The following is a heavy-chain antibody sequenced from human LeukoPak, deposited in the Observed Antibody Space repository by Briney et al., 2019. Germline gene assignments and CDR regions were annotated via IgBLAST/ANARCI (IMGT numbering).Heavy chain of an antibody. CDR2: IYYSGST. D-gene: IGHD2-2*01. CDR3: ARAPRYCSSTSCYFSPHYYYYMDV. Sequence: PSETLSLTCTVSGGSISSSSYYWGWIRQPPGKGLEWIGSIYYSGSTYYNPSLKSRVTISVDTSKNQFSLQLNSVTPEDTAVYYCARAPRYCSSTSCYFSPHYYYYMDVWGKGTTVTVSS. V-gene: IGHV4-39*07. CDR1: GGSISSSSYY. J-gene: IGHJ6*03.